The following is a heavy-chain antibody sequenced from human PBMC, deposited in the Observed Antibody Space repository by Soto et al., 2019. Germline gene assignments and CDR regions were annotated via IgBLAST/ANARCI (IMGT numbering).Heavy chain of an antibody. CDR3: ARGMTTVTTYDY. CDR1: GGSISSGGYS. J-gene: IGHJ4*02. Sequence: QLQLQESGSGLVKPSQTLSLTCAVSGGSISSGGYSWGWIRQPPGKGLEWIGYIYHSGSTYYNPSLQRRVTISVDRSKNQFSLNLSSVTAADTAVYYCARGMTTVTTYDYWGQGTLVTVSS. D-gene: IGHD4-4*01. V-gene: IGHV4-30-2*01. CDR2: IYHSGST.